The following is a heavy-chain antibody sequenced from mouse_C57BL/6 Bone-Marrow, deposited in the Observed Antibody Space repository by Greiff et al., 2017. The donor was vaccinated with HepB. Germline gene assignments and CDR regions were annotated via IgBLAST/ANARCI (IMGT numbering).Heavy chain of an antibody. CDR3: ARNYGSSLYWYFDV. CDR1: GYTFTDYN. D-gene: IGHD1-1*01. CDR2: INPNNGGT. J-gene: IGHJ1*03. Sequence: EVQLQQSGPELVKPGASVKMSCKASGYTFTDYNMHWVKQCHGKSLEWIGYINPNNGGTSYNQKFKGKATLTVNKSSSTAYMELRSLTSEDSAVYYCARNYGSSLYWYFDVWGTGTTVTVSS. V-gene: IGHV1-22*01.